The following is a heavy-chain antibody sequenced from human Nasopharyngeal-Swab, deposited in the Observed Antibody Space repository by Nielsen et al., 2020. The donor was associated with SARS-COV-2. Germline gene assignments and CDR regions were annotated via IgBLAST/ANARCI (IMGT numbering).Heavy chain of an antibody. CDR3: ARISPIPNSYYDALDI. CDR2: IRSKENNYAT. V-gene: IGHV3-73*01. Sequence: GESLKISCAASGLIFSGSAMQWVRQASGKGLEWLGRIRSKENNYATAYAASVDGRFTISRDDSKNTAYLQMNSLKIEDTGVYYCARISPIPNSYYDALDIWGQGTMVTVSS. J-gene: IGHJ3*02. D-gene: IGHD3-10*01. CDR1: GLIFSGSA.